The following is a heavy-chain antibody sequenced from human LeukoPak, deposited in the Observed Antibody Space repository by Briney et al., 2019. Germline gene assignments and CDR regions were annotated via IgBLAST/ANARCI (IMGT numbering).Heavy chain of an antibody. Sequence: GGSLRLSCAASGFTFSSYSMNWVRQAPGKGLEWVSSISGNTIYIYYGDSVKGRFIVSRDNAKNSLYLQMNSLRAEDTAVYYCTRGHSGSYQRNDAFDIWGKGTMSPSLQ. V-gene: IGHV3-21*01. D-gene: IGHD1-26*01. CDR3: TRGHSGSYQRNDAFDI. CDR1: GFTFSSYS. CDR2: ISGNTIYI. J-gene: IGHJ3*02.